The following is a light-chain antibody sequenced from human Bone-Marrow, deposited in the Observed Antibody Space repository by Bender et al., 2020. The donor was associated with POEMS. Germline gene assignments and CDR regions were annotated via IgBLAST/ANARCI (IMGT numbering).Light chain of an antibody. CDR2: DDS. Sequence: YVLTQPPSVSVAPGQTAKIICEGDRIGTKNVHWYQQRPGQAPVLFVYDDSDRPSGIPERFSGSNSGNTATLTIRRVEAGDEADYYCQVWDTRDHLIFGGGTKLTVL. J-gene: IGLJ2*01. CDR1: RIGTKN. CDR3: QVWDTRDHLI. V-gene: IGLV3-21*02.